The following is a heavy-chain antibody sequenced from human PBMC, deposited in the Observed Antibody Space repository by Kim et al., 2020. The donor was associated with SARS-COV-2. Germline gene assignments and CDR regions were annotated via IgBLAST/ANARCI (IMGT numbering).Heavy chain of an antibody. Sequence: ASVKVSCKVSGYTLTELSMHWVRQAPGKGLEWMGGFDPEDGETIYAQKFQGRVTMTEDTSTDTAHMELSSLRSEDTAVYYCATVPNDYDIIYGMDVWGQGTTVTVSS. J-gene: IGHJ6*02. CDR3: ATVPNDYDIIYGMDV. D-gene: IGHD3-9*01. CDR1: GYTLTELS. CDR2: FDPEDGET. V-gene: IGHV1-24*01.